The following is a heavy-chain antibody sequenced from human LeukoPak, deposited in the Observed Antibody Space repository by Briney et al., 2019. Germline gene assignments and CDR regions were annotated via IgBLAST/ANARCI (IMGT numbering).Heavy chain of an antibody. D-gene: IGHD3-22*01. CDR1: GYTFTGYY. V-gene: IGHV1-2*02. J-gene: IGHJ4*02. Sequence: EASVKVSCKASGYTFTGYYMHWVRQAPGQGLEWMGSINPNSGGTNYAQKFQGRVTMTRDTSISTAYMELSRLRSDDTAVYYCARDYVYYYDSSGYPSADYWGQGTLVTVSS. CDR2: INPNSGGT. CDR3: ARDYVYYYDSSGYPSADY.